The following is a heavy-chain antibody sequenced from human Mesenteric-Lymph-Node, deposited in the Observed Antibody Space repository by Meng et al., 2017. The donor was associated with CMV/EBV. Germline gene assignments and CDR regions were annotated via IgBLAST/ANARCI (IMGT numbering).Heavy chain of an antibody. CDR2: ISSSSSYI. CDR3: ARDPATEWLRGPIDY. CDR1: GFTFSSYS. D-gene: IGHD5-12*01. J-gene: IGHJ4*02. Sequence: GESLKTSCAASGFTFSSYSMNWVRQAPGKGLEWVSSISSSSSYIYYPDSVKGRFTISRDNAKNSLYLQMNSLRAEDTAVYYCARDPATEWLRGPIDYWGQGTLVTVSS. V-gene: IGHV3-21*01.